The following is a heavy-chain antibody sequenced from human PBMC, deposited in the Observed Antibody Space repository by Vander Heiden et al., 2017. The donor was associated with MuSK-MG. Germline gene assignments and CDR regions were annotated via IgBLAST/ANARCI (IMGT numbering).Heavy chain of an antibody. V-gene: IGHV4-34*01. CDR2: INHSGST. CDR3: AGGSREKRGSSWFDP. D-gene: IGHD3-10*01. J-gene: IGHJ5*02. Sequence: QVQLQQWGAGLLKPSETLSLTCAVYGGSFSGYYWSWIRQPPGKGLEWIGEINHSGSTNYNPSLKSRVTISVDTSKNQFSRKLSSVTAADTAVYDWAGGSREKRGSSWFDPWGQGTLVTVSS. CDR1: GGSFSGYY.